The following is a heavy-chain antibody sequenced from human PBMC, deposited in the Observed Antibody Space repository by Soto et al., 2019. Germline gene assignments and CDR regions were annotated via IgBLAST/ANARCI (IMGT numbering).Heavy chain of an antibody. CDR3: ARVNGKRFPVPPDL. V-gene: IGHV3-33*01. Sequence: GGSLKISCEGSGFIFSGFCLNWVRQAPGKGLEWVAVIWFDGSQEFYGDSAKGRFFISRDNSRNTLYLQMTDLRVDDSAIYFCARVNGKRFPVPPDLWGQGTLVTVSS. CDR1: GFIFSGFC. J-gene: IGHJ4*02. CDR2: IWFDGSQE.